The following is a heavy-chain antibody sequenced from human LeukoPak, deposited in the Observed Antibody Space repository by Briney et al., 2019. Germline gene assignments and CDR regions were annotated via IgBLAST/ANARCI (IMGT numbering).Heavy chain of an antibody. CDR1: GFTFNNFG. D-gene: IGHD4-17*01. CDR2: VRYDGSQK. Sequence: GGSLRLSCEASGFTFNNFGMHWVRQAPGKGLEWGAFVRYDGSQKNYADSVKGRFAISRDNSKTTLYLEMYSLRAEDTAVYYCGKDSYGVNPLRLIDYWGQGTLVTVSS. CDR3: GKDSYGVNPLRLIDY. V-gene: IGHV3-30*02. J-gene: IGHJ4*02.